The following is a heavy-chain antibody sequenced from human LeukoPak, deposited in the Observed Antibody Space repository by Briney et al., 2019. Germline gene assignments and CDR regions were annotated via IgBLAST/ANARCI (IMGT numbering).Heavy chain of an antibody. CDR2: ISAYNGKT. CDR1: GYTFTSYG. Sequence: ASVKVSCKASGYTFTSYGISWVRQAPGQGLEWMGWISAYNGKTNYPQKLQGRVNMTTDTSTSTAYMEVRSLRSDDTAVYYCARLYDPPWPLYYYYYYMDVWGKGTTVTVCS. J-gene: IGHJ6*03. CDR3: ARLYDPPWPLYYYYYYMDV. D-gene: IGHD2-8*01. V-gene: IGHV1-18*01.